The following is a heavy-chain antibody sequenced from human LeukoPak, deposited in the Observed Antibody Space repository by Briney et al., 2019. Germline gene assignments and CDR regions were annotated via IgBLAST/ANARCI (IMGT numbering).Heavy chain of an antibody. CDR2: IYYSGST. CDR3: AREQDCSGGSCPKMGWFDP. V-gene: IGHV4-39*07. J-gene: IGHJ5*02. Sequence: PSETLSLTCTVSGGSISSSSYYWGWIRQPPGKGLEWIGSIYYSGSTYYNPSLKSRVTISVDTSKNQFSLELSSVTAADTAVYYCAREQDCSGGSCPKMGWFDPWGQGTLVTVSS. CDR1: GGSISSSSYY. D-gene: IGHD2-15*01.